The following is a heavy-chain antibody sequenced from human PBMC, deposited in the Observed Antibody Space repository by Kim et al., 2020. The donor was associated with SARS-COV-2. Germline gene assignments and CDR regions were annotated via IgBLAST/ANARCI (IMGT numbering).Heavy chain of an antibody. D-gene: IGHD4-4*01. CDR3: AREPVQSLNWFDP. V-gene: IGHV4-31*02. Sequence: YTPSLKRRVTISVDPSKNQFSLKLSSVTAADTAVYYCAREPVQSLNWFDPWGQGTLVTVSS. J-gene: IGHJ5*02.